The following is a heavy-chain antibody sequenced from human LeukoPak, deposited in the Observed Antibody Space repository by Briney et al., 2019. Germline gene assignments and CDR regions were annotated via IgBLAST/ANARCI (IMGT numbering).Heavy chain of an antibody. CDR1: GGSISSYY. V-gene: IGHV4-4*09. CDR3: AGHLTGDHGYFDL. CDR2: IYTSGST. J-gene: IGHJ2*01. D-gene: IGHD3-9*01. Sequence: SETLSLTCTVSGGSISSYYWSWIRQPPGKGLEWIGYIYTSGSTNYNPSLKSRVTISVDTSKNQFSLKLSSVTAADTAVYYCAGHLTGDHGYFDLWGRGTLVTVSS.